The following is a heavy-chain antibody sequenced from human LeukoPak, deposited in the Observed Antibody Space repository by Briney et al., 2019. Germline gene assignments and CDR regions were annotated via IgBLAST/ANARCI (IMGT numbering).Heavy chain of an antibody. CDR3: AREVSEGFDF. V-gene: IGHV3-21*01. CDR1: GFTFGDYA. D-gene: IGHD3-22*01. J-gene: IGHJ4*02. CDR2: ISNNGGYT. Sequence: TGGSLRLSCTASGFTFGDYAMSWFRQAPGRGLEWVSAISNNGGYTYYADSVQGRFAISRDNAKNSLYLQMNSLRAEDTALYYRAREVSEGFDFWGQGTLVTVSS.